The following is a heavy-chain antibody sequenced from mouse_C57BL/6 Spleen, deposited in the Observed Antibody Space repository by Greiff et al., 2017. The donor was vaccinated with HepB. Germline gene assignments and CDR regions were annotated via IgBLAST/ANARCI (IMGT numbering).Heavy chain of an antibody. J-gene: IGHJ1*03. CDR2: ISDGGSYT. CDR1: GFTFSSYA. V-gene: IGHV5-4*01. CDR3: AREGFTTVVDWYFDV. Sequence: EVKRVESGGGLVKPGGSLKLSCAASGFTFSSYAMSWVRQTPEKRLEWVATISDGGSYTYYPDNVKGRFTISRDNAKNNLYLQMSHLKSEDTAMYYCAREGFTTVVDWYFDVWGTGTTVTVSS. D-gene: IGHD1-1*01.